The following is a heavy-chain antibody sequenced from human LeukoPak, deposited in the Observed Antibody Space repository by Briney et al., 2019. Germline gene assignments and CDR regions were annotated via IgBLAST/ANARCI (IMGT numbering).Heavy chain of an antibody. J-gene: IGHJ5*02. CDR3: ARDPNEYSYGYNWFDP. CDR1: TYTFTNYD. CDR2: IIPIFGTA. V-gene: IGHV1-69*13. Sequence: EASVKVSCKASTYTFTNYDINWLRQAPGQGLEWMGGIIPIFGTANYAQKFQGRVTITADESTSTAYMELSSLRSEDTAVYYCARDPNEYSYGYNWFDPWGQGTLVTVSS. D-gene: IGHD5-18*01.